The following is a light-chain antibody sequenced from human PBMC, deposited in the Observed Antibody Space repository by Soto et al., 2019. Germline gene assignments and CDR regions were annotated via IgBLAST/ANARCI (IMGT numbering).Light chain of an antibody. J-gene: IGKJ1*01. Sequence: DIEMTQSPSSLSASVGDRVTITCRASQRISRYSNWYQQKPGKAPKLLIYAASTLQSGVPSRFSGSGSETDFTLTISSLQPEDFATYSCQQSYSTTWTFGQGTKVDNK. V-gene: IGKV1-39*01. CDR1: QRISRY. CDR2: AAS. CDR3: QQSYSTTWT.